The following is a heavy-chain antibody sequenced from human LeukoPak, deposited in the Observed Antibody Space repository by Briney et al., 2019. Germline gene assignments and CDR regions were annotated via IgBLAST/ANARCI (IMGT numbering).Heavy chain of an antibody. CDR3: ARVAPAAIAAAGPGGFDY. CDR1: GGTFSSYA. D-gene: IGHD6-13*01. Sequence: ASVKVSCKASGGTFSSYAISWVRQAPGQGLEWMGGIIPIFGTANYAQKLQGRVTITTDESTSTAYMELSSLRSEDTAVYYCARVAPAAIAAAGPGGFDYWGQGTLVTVSS. J-gene: IGHJ4*02. V-gene: IGHV1-69*05. CDR2: IIPIFGTA.